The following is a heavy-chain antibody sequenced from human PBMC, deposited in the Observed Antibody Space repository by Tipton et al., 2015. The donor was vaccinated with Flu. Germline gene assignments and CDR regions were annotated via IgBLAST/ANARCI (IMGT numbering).Heavy chain of an antibody. J-gene: IGHJ4*02. Sequence: QLVQSGAEVKKPGASVKVSCKASGYTFTSYYMHWVRQAPGQGLEWMGIINPSGDSTSYAQKFQGRVTMTRDTSTCTVYMELSSLRSEDTAVYYGARDRGYSYGPPHFDYWGQGTLVTVSS. CDR1: GYTFTSYY. D-gene: IGHD5-18*01. V-gene: IGHV1-46*01. CDR2: INPSGDST. CDR3: ARDRGYSYGPPHFDY.